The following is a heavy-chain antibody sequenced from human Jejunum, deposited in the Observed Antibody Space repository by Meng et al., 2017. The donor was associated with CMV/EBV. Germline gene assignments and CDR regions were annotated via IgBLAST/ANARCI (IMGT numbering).Heavy chain of an antibody. J-gene: IGHJ4*02. CDR3: SGDNTGYAYLDS. Sequence: LLDPSQTLAPSVTVSGAPIKSNNYYWNCIRQSPGKGLELISYMHLNGHTYHNASLRSRMAISIVTSKNHFSLNLASVTSADSAVYYCSGDNTGYAYLDSWGQGTLVTVSS. V-gene: IGHV4-30-4*01. CDR2: MHLNGHT. D-gene: IGHD5-12*01. CDR1: GAPIKSNNYY.